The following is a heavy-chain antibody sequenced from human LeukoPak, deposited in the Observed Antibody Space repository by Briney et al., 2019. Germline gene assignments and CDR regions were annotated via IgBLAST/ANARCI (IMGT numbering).Heavy chain of an antibody. CDR3: AKHAGTPYFHR. V-gene: IGHV3-23*01. J-gene: IGHJ1*01. D-gene: IGHD3-10*01. CDR1: GFTFSSNV. CDR2: ISGSGDST. Sequence: GGSVTLSCAASGFTFSSNVMRWVRHAPGRGLECVSVISGSGDSTYYADSVKGRFTISRDNSKNTLFLQMDSLRAEDTAVYYCAKHAGTPYFHRWGQGTLVTVSS.